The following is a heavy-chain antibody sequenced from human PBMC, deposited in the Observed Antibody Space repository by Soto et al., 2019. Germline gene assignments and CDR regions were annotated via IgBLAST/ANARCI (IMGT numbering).Heavy chain of an antibody. CDR1: GGSISSGGYY. CDR3: ARDVVDHYYGMDV. J-gene: IGHJ6*02. Sequence: QVQLQESGPGLVKPSQTLSLTCTVSGGSISSGGYYWSWIRQHPGKGLEWIGYIYYSGSTYYNPSLKRRLTISVDTSKNQFSLKLSSVTAADTAVYYCARDVVDHYYGMDVWGQGTTVTVSS. CDR2: IYYSGST. D-gene: IGHD2-2*01. V-gene: IGHV4-31*03.